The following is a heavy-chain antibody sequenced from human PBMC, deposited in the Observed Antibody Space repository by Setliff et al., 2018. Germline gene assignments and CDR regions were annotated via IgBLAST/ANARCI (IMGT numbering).Heavy chain of an antibody. CDR2: ISPYHGNK. Sequence: ASVTVSCKASGYTFTDFGVSWVRQAPGQGLEWVGWISPYHGNKYYVPKFQGTAIMTTDTATTTAYLELRRLGSDDTAVYFCSRLVRFCTRTVCQRLSGDDYWGQGTLVTVSS. D-gene: IGHD3-10*01. J-gene: IGHJ4*02. CDR3: SRLVRFCTRTVCQRLSGDDY. CDR1: GYTFTDFG. V-gene: IGHV1-18*01.